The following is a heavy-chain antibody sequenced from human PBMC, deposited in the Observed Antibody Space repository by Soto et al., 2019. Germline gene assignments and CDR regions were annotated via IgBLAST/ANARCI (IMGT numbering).Heavy chain of an antibody. J-gene: IGHJ4*02. CDR3: VAEYGANSA. CDR2: IIPILGIA. D-gene: IGHD4-17*01. V-gene: IGHV1-69*02. Sequence: QVQLVQSGAEVKKPGSSVKVSCKASGGTFSSYTINWVRQAPGQGLEWVGRIIPILGIAKNAQKFQGRVTITADKSTSTAYMELSSLRSEDTAVYYCVAEYGANSAWGQGTLVTVSS. CDR1: GGTFSSYT.